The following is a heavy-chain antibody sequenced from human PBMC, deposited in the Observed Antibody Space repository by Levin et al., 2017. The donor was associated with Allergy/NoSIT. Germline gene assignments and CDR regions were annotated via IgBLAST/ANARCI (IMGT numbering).Heavy chain of an antibody. J-gene: IGHJ4*02. CDR1: GFTFSSYW. CDR3: ARDPSRYLGARGQSQGG. Sequence: GESLKISCAASGFTFSSYWMSWVRQAPGKGLEWVANIKQDGSEKYYVDSVKGRFTISRDNAKNSLYLQMNSLRAEDTAVYYCARDPSRYLGARGQSQGGWGQGTLVTVSS. CDR2: IKQDGSEK. D-gene: IGHD3-9*01. V-gene: IGHV3-7*04.